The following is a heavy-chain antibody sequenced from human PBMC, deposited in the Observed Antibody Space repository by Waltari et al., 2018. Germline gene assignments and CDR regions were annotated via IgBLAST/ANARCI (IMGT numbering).Heavy chain of an antibody. J-gene: IGHJ6*02. D-gene: IGHD2-15*01. CDR3: ARDGGNVVPL. CDR1: GFTFSSYW. Sequence: VQLVESGGGLVQPGGSLRLSCAASGFTFSSYWMHWVRQAPGKGLEWIATISYSGASHYSPSLKSRVTIAADASKNLFSLKLTSVTAADTAMYYCARDGGNVVPLWGLGTAVTVSS. V-gene: IGHV4-38-2*02. CDR2: ISYSGAS.